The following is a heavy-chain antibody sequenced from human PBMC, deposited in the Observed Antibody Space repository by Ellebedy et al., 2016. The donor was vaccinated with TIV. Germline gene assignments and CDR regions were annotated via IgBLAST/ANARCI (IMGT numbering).Heavy chain of an antibody. V-gene: IGHV4-59*01. CDR1: GGSISPYY. D-gene: IGHD3-3*02. CDR2: MYYIGRA. Sequence: SETLSLXCTVSGGSISPYYWNWIRKAPGKGLDWIGHMYYIGRATYNPSFKGRVTISVDTSKNQFSLSLMSVTAADTAVYYCARGTDISKVGYWGQGTLVTVAS. CDR3: ARGTDISKVGY. J-gene: IGHJ4*02.